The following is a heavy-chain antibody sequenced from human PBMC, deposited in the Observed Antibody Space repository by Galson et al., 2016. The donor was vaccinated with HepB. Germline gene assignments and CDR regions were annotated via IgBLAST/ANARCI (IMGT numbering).Heavy chain of an antibody. Sequence: SETLSLTCTISNDSISSSSYYWGWIRQPPGKGLEWIGSISYSGSTYYNPSLKSRVTISVDTSRSQLSLKLTSVTAADTALFYCARDGLMTVHLDSWGQGTLVTVSS. V-gene: IGHV4-39*07. CDR1: NDSISSSSYY. CDR2: ISYSGST. CDR3: ARDGLMTVHLDS. J-gene: IGHJ4*02. D-gene: IGHD3-16*01.